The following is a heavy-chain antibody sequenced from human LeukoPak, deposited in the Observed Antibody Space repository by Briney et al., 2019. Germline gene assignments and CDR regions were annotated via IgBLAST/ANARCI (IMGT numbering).Heavy chain of an antibody. CDR2: INHSGST. Sequence: SETLSLTCAVYGGSFSGYYWSWIRQPPGKGLEWIGEINHSGSTNYNPSLKSRVTISVDTSKNQFSLKLNSVTAADTAVYYCARVRVVITNYYYYYMDVWGKGTTVTVSS. V-gene: IGHV4-34*01. J-gene: IGHJ6*03. CDR1: GGSFSGYY. CDR3: ARVRVVITNYYYYYMDV. D-gene: IGHD3-22*01.